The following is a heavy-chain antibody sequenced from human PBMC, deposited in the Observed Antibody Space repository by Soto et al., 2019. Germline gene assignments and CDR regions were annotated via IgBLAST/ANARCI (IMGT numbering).Heavy chain of an antibody. Sequence: GGSLRLSCAASGFTFSSYAMSWVRQAPGKGLEWVSAISGSGGSTYYADSVKGRFTISRDNSKNTLYLQMNSLRAEDTAVYYCAKDPLSYCSSTSCSGLGFDPWGQGTLVTVSS. CDR3: AKDPLSYCSSTSCSGLGFDP. V-gene: IGHV3-23*01. CDR1: GFTFSSYA. D-gene: IGHD2-2*01. CDR2: ISGSGGST. J-gene: IGHJ5*02.